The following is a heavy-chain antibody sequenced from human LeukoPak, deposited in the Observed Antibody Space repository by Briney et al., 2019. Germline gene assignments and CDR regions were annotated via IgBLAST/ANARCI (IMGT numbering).Heavy chain of an antibody. Sequence: AGGSLRLSCAASGFTFSSYSMNWVRQAPGKGLEWVSSISSSSSYIYYADSVKGRFTISRDNAKNSLYLQMNSLRAEDTAVYYCARVDITGTDTSVGRRGVEDYWGQGTLVTVSS. D-gene: IGHD1-7*01. CDR1: GFTFSSYS. CDR2: ISSSSSYI. V-gene: IGHV3-21*01. CDR3: ARVDITGTDTSVGRRGVEDY. J-gene: IGHJ4*02.